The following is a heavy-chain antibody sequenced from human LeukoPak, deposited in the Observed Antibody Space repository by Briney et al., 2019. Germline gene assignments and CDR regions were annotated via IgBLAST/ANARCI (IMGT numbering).Heavy chain of an antibody. V-gene: IGHV3-49*04. CDR1: GFTFGDYA. J-gene: IGHJ1*01. D-gene: IGHD6-6*01. CDR3: TRGPSIAARPVYFQH. Sequence: PGGSLRLSCTASGFTFGDYAMSWVRQAPGKGLEWVGFIRSKAYGGTTEYAASVKGRFTISRDDSKSIAYLQMNSLKTEDTAVYYCTRGPSIAARPVYFQHWGQGTLVTVPS. CDR2: IRSKAYGGTT.